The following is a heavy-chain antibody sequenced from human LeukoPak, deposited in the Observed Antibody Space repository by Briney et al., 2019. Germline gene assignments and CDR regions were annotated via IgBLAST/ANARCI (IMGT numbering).Heavy chain of an antibody. CDR1: GFTFSSYG. CDR3: AKVAGGYSSSHPVDY. D-gene: IGHD6-13*01. V-gene: IGHV3-30*18. J-gene: IGHJ4*02. CDR2: ISYDGSNK. Sequence: GGSLRLSCAASGFTFSSYGMHWVRQAPGKGLEWVAVISYDGSNKYYADSVKGRFTISRDNSKNTLYLQMNSLRAEDTAVYYCAKVAGGYSSSHPVDYWGQGTLVAVSS.